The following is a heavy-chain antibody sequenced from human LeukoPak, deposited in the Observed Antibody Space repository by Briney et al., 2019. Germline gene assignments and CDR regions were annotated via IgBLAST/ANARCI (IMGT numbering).Heavy chain of an antibody. J-gene: IGHJ3*02. D-gene: IGHD3-3*01. V-gene: IGHV3-66*01. Sequence: GGSLRLSCAASGFTVSSNYMSWVRQAPGKGLEWVSVIYSGGSTYYADSVKGRFTNSRDNSKNTLYLQMNSLRAEDTAVYYCAREARGGDMIPGAFDIWGQGTMVTVSS. CDR2: IYSGGST. CDR3: AREARGGDMIPGAFDI. CDR1: GFTVSSNY.